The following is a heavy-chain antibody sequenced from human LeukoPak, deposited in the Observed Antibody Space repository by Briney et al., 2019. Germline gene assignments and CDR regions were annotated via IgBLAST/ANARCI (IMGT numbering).Heavy chain of an antibody. Sequence: GESLKISCKASGYRFTNCWIGWVRQMPGKGLEWMGVIYPDDSDTTYSPSFQGQVTISADKSISTAYLQWSSLKASDTAMYYCARHLGATVNTLYYFDYWGQGTLVTVSS. CDR3: ARHLGATVNTLYYFDY. CDR2: IYPDDSDT. V-gene: IGHV5-51*01. D-gene: IGHD4-17*01. J-gene: IGHJ4*02. CDR1: GYRFTNCW.